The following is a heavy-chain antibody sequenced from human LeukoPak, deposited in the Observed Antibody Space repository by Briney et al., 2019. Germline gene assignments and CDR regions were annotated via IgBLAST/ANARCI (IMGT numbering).Heavy chain of an antibody. V-gene: IGHV4-34*01. J-gene: IGHJ4*02. CDR1: GGSISGHY. CDR3: AREYSTSSTSFDY. Sequence: SETLSLTCAVSGGSISGHYWSWIRQPPGKGLEWIGEISHSGSTNYNPSLKSRVTISLATSKNQFSLRLSSVTAADTAVYYCAREYSTSSTSFDYWGQGILVTVAS. D-gene: IGHD6-6*01. CDR2: ISHSGST.